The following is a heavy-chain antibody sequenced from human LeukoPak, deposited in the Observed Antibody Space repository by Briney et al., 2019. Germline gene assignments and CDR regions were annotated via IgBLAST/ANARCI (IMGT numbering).Heavy chain of an antibody. CDR1: GGSISSGDYY. V-gene: IGHV4-30-4*01. Sequence: KPSETLSLTCTVSGGSISSGDYYWSWIRQPPGKGLEWIGYIYYSGSTYYNPSLKSRVTISVDTSKNQFSLKLSSVTAADTAVYYCARDGARTDAFDIWGQGTMVTVST. D-gene: IGHD3-16*01. CDR3: ARDGARTDAFDI. J-gene: IGHJ3*02. CDR2: IYYSGST.